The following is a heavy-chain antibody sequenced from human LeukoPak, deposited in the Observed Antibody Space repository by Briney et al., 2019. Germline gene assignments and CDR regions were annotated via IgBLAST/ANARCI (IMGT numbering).Heavy chain of an antibody. Sequence: PSETLSLTCTVSVASISNYYWSWIRQPPGKGLEWIGYIYYTGRTNFNPSLKSRVTMSVDTSKNQLSLKLSSVTAADTAVYYCARDIGSGPVDVWGQGTTVTVSS. D-gene: IGHD3-10*01. CDR2: IYYTGRT. V-gene: IGHV4-59*01. J-gene: IGHJ6*02. CDR1: VASISNYY. CDR3: ARDIGSGPVDV.